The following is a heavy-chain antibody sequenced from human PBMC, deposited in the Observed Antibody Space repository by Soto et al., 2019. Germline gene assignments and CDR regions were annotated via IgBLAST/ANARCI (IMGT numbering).Heavy chain of an antibody. CDR2: ISSSGSTI. J-gene: IGHJ3*02. D-gene: IGHD4-17*01. Sequence: GGALRLSCAASGFTFSSYEMNWVRQAPGKGLEWVSYISSSGSTIYYADSVKGRFTISRDNAKNSLYLQMNSLRAEDTAVYYCARARDYGAFDIWGQGTRVTVSS. CDR1: GFTFSSYE. V-gene: IGHV3-48*03. CDR3: ARARDYGAFDI.